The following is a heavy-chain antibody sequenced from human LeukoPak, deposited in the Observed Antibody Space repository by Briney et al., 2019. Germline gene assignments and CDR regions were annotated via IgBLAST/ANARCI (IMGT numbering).Heavy chain of an antibody. CDR3: ARGKVYYYYDY. Sequence: GGSLRLSCAVSGFNVRSNYMTWVRQAPGKGLEWVSVLHSGGDTYYADSVRGRFAISRDNSENMLFLQMNGLRADDSAIYYCARGKVYYYYDYWGQGTLVTVSS. CDR1: GFNVRSNY. V-gene: IGHV3-53*01. D-gene: IGHD5/OR15-5a*01. CDR2: LHSGGDT. J-gene: IGHJ4*02.